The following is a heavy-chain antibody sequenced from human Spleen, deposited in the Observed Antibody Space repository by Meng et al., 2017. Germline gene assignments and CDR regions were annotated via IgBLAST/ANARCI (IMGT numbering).Heavy chain of an antibody. V-gene: IGHV3-23*01. CDR2: ISGSGDTT. Sequence: GSLKISCAASGFTFSKYAMIWVRQAPGKGLEWLSGISGSGDTTYYADSVKGRFTISRDNSKNTLSLQMNSLRAEDTAVYFCAKVWAGLAAAARFDYWGQGTLVTVSS. D-gene: IGHD6-13*01. J-gene: IGHJ4*02. CDR3: AKVWAGLAAAARFDY. CDR1: GFTFSKYA.